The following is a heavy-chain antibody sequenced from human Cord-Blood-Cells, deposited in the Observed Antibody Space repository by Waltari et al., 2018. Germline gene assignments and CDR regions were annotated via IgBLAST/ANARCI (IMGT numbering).Heavy chain of an antibody. CDR2: INPKSGGT. CDR1: GYTFTGYY. V-gene: IGHV1-2*04. Sequence: QVQLVQSGAEVKKPGASVKVSCKASGYTFTGYYMHWVRQAPGQGLEWMGWINPKSGGTNYAQKFQGWVTMTRDTSISTAYMELSRLRSDDTAVYYCARGPFQTGDYFDYWGQGTLVTVSS. J-gene: IGHJ4*02. CDR3: ARGPFQTGDYFDY. D-gene: IGHD7-27*01.